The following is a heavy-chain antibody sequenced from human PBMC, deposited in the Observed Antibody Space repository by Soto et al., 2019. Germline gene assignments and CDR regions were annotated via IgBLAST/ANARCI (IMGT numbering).Heavy chain of an antibody. CDR3: ARFFGSGFDY. D-gene: IGHD6-19*01. CDR1: GFTFSTDS. Sequence: EVQLVESGGGLVQPGGSLRLSCVASGFTFSTDSMNWVRQAPGKVLEWVAHISTSGANRYYADSVKGRFTISRDNAKTSLYLQMDSLRNEDTAVYYCARFFGSGFDYWGQGTLVTVSS. CDR2: ISTSGANR. J-gene: IGHJ4*02. V-gene: IGHV3-48*02.